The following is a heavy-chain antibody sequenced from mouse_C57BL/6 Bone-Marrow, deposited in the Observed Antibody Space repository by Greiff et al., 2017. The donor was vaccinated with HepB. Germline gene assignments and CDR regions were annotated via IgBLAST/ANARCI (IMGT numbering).Heavy chain of an antibody. V-gene: IGHV1-39*01. Sequence: EVQLQQSGPELVKPGDSVKITCKASGYSFTDYNMNWVKQSNGKSLEWMGVINPNYGTTSYNQKVKGKATRTVDQSSSTAYMQLNSLTSEDSAVYYCARTGDYDGFAYWGQGTLVTVSA. CDR2: INPNYGTT. D-gene: IGHD2-4*01. J-gene: IGHJ3*01. CDR1: GYSFTDYN. CDR3: ARTGDYDGFAY.